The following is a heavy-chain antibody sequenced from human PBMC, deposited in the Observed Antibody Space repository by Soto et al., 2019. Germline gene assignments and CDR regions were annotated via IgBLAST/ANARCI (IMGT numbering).Heavy chain of an antibody. CDR1: GCTFTSYG. CDR2: ISAYNGNT. D-gene: IGHD2-15*01. J-gene: IGHJ6*01. Sequence: ASVQVACKASGCTFTSYGISWVRQAPGQGLEWMGWISAYNGNTNYAQKLQGRVTMTTDTSTRTAYMELRSLRSDHTTVHYCARALVGRYGMEVWGQGTTGRVSS. V-gene: IGHV1-18*01. CDR3: ARALVGRYGMEV.